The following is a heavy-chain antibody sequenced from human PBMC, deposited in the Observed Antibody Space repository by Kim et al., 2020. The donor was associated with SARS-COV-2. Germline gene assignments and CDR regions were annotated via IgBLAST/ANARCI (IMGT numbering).Heavy chain of an antibody. D-gene: IGHD3-10*01. V-gene: IGHV4-34*01. J-gene: IGHJ5*02. CDR3: ARGTIGITMVRGAPRRFDP. Sequence: SRVTISVDTSKNQFSLKLSSVTAADTAVYYCARGTIGITMVRGAPRRFDPWGQGTLVTVSS.